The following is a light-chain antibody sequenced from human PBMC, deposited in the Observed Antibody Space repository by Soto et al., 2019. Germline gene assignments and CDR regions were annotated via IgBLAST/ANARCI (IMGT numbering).Light chain of an antibody. J-gene: IGKJ2*01. Sequence: DIVLTQSPGTLSLSPGERATLSCWASQSLSTDYLAWYQQKPGQPPRLLIYGASSRATGIPDRFSGSGSGTDFTLTISRLEPEDFAVYYCQQYGSSPSTFGQGTKLELK. V-gene: IGKV3-20*01. CDR2: GAS. CDR1: QSLSTDY. CDR3: QQYGSSPST.